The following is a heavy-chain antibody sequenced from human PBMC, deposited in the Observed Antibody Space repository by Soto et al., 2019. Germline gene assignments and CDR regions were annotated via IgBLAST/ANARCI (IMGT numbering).Heavy chain of an antibody. J-gene: IGHJ6*02. CDR2: IYYSGST. D-gene: IGHD2-2*01. V-gene: IGHV4-59*01. Sequence: SEILSLTCTVSGGSISSYYWSWIRQPPGKGLEWIGYIYYSGSTNYNPSLKSRVTISVDTSKNQFSLKLSSVTAADTAVYYCARAPWGGYCSSTSCYPTGHYYYYGMDVWGQGTTVTVSS. CDR1: GGSISSYY. CDR3: ARAPWGGYCSSTSCYPTGHYYYYGMDV.